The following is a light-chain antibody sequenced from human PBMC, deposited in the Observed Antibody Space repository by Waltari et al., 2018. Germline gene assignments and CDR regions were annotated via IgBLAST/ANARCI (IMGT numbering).Light chain of an antibody. Sequence: SYELTQPPSVSVSPGQTASLTCSGDKLGEKYVSGYQLKPGQSPVLVIYKDSQRPSGIPERFSGSKSGNTATLTISGTQAMDEADYYCQAWDSSTVVFGGGTKLTVL. CDR3: QAWDSSTVV. V-gene: IGLV3-1*01. J-gene: IGLJ2*01. CDR1: KLGEKY. CDR2: KDS.